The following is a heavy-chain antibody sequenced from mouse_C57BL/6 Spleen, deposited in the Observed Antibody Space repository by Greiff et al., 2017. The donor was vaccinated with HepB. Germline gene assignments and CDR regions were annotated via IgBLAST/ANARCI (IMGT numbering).Heavy chain of an antibody. D-gene: IGHD1-1*01. Sequence: EVQLMESGEGLVKPGGSLKLSCAASGFTFSSYAMSWVRQTPEKRLEWVAYISSGGDYIYYADTVKGRFTISRDNARNTLYLQMSSLKSEDTAMYYCTRDPSYYYGSSHWYFDVWGTGTTVTVSS. CDR1: GFTFSSYA. CDR3: TRDPSYYYGSSHWYFDV. CDR2: ISSGGDYI. J-gene: IGHJ1*03. V-gene: IGHV5-9-1*02.